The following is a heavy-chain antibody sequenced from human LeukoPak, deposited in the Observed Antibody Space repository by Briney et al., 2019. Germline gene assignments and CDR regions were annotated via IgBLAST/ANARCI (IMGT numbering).Heavy chain of an antibody. V-gene: IGHV3-23*01. Sequence: GGSLRLSCAASGFTFSNYAMSWVRQAPGKGLEWVSGISGSGSSTYYADSVKGRFTISRDNAKNSLYLQMNSLRAEDTAVYYCARDTSYYDLWSGYPCDYWGQGTLVTVSS. D-gene: IGHD3-3*01. CDR1: GFTFSNYA. CDR2: ISGSGSST. J-gene: IGHJ4*02. CDR3: ARDTSYYDLWSGYPCDY.